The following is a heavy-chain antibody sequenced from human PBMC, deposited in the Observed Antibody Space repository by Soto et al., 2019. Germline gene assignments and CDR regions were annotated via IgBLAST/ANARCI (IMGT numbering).Heavy chain of an antibody. CDR2: IYPGDSDT. Sequence: GVSLKISCKGSGYSFTSYWIGWVRQMPGKGLEWMGIIYPGDSDTRYSPSFQGQVTISADKSISTAYLQWSSLKASDTAMYYCARQGYSSSGSNWFDPWGQGTRVTFSS. J-gene: IGHJ5*02. CDR1: GYSFTSYW. CDR3: ARQGYSSSGSNWFDP. V-gene: IGHV5-51*01. D-gene: IGHD6-13*01.